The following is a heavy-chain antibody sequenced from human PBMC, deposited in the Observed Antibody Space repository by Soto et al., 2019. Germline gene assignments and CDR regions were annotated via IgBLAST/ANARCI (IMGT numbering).Heavy chain of an antibody. CDR2: IYYSGST. V-gene: IGHV4-31*03. Sequence: SETLSLTCTVSGGSISSGGYYWSWIRQHPGKGLEWIGYIYYSGSTYYNPSLKSRVTISVDTSKNQFSLKLSSVTAADTAVYYCARAYSSSWYRWYNWFDPWGQGTLVTVSS. D-gene: IGHD6-13*01. CDR3: ARAYSSSWYRWYNWFDP. J-gene: IGHJ5*02. CDR1: GGSISSGGYY.